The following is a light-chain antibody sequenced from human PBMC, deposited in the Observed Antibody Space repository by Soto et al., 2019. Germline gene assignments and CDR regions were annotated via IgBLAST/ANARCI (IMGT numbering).Light chain of an antibody. J-gene: IGLJ2*01. Sequence: QLVLTQSPSASASLGASVKLTCTLSSGHSSYAIAWHQKQPGKGPRYLMDLNNDGSHTKGDGIPDRFSGSSSGADRFLIISSLQSEDEADYYCQTWGTGSQFFGGGTKVTVL. V-gene: IGLV4-69*01. CDR2: LNNDGSH. CDR1: SGHSSYA. CDR3: QTWGTGSQF.